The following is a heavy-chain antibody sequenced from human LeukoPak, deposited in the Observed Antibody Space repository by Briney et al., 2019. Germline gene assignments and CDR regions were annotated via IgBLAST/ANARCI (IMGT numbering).Heavy chain of an antibody. V-gene: IGHV3-21*01. CDR3: ARTKMATTNWFDP. CDR1: GFTFSSYS. CDR2: ISSSSSCI. D-gene: IGHD5-24*01. Sequence: GGSLRLSCAASGFTFSSYSMNWVRQAPGKGLEWVSSISSSSSCIYYADSVKGRFTISRDNAKNSLYLQMNSLRAEDTAVYYCARTKMATTNWFDPRGQGTLVTVSS. J-gene: IGHJ5*02.